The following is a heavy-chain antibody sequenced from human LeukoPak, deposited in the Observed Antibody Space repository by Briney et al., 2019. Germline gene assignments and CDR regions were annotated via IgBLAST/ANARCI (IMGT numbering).Heavy chain of an antibody. Sequence: GESLKISCKGSGYSFTSYWIGWLRQIPGKGLEWMGVIYPGDSDTRYSPSFQGQVTISADKSISTAYLQWSSLKASDTAMYYCARSRSSGWYVPDAFDIWGQGTMVTVSS. D-gene: IGHD6-19*01. CDR1: GYSFTSYW. CDR3: ARSRSSGWYVPDAFDI. J-gene: IGHJ3*02. CDR2: IYPGDSDT. V-gene: IGHV5-51*01.